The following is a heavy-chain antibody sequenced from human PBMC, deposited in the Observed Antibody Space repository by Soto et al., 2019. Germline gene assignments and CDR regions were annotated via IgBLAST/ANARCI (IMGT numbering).Heavy chain of an antibody. Sequence: EVQLLESGGGLVQPGGSLRLSCAASGFTFSSYAMTWVRQAPGKGLEWVSTISDGGGTTFYADSVRGRFIISRDNSKNTLHLQMSSLRAEDTAVYYCAKDRPRDYSKGDWFDPWGQGTLVTVSS. CDR2: ISDGGGTT. D-gene: IGHD2-15*01. CDR3: AKDRPRDYSKGDWFDP. V-gene: IGHV3-23*01. J-gene: IGHJ5*02. CDR1: GFTFSSYA.